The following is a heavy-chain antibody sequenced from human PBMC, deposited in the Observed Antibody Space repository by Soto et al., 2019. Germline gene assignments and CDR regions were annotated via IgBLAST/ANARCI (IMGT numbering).Heavy chain of an antibody. J-gene: IGHJ6*02. CDR2: ISYDGSNK. Sequence: GGSLRLSCAASGFTFSSYAMHWVRQAPGKGLEWVAVISYDGSNKYYADSVKGRFTISRDNSKNTLYLQMNSLRAEDTAVYYCARDRTVTTSYYYYGMDVWGQGTTVTVSS. V-gene: IGHV3-30-3*01. D-gene: IGHD4-4*01. CDR1: GFTFSSYA. CDR3: ARDRTVTTSYYYYGMDV.